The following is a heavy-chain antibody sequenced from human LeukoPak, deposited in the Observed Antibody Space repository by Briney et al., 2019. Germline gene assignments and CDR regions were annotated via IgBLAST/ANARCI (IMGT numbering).Heavy chain of an antibody. V-gene: IGHV3-53*01. Sequence: GGSLRLSCAASGFTVSSNYMSWVRQAPGKGLEWVSVIYSGGSTYYADSVKGRFTISRDNSKNTLYLQMNSLRAEDTAVYYCASQAYYYDSSGYPLDYWGQGTLATVSS. D-gene: IGHD3-22*01. CDR2: IYSGGST. CDR1: GFTVSSNY. J-gene: IGHJ4*02. CDR3: ASQAYYYDSSGYPLDY.